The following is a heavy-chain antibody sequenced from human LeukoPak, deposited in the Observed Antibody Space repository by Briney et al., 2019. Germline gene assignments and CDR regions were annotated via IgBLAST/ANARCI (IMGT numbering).Heavy chain of an antibody. CDR1: GYTFSRHG. V-gene: IGHV3-30*02. D-gene: IGHD2-2*01. CDR3: AKDLNHGDIVVVPAAIRFQR. J-gene: IGHJ1*01. Sequence: GGSLRLSCAASGYTFSRHGIHWVRQAPGKGLEWVAFIRYDGSNKYYADSVKGRFTISRDNSKNTLYLQMNSLRAEDTAVYYCAKDLNHGDIVVVPAAIRFQRWGQGTLVTVSS. CDR2: IRYDGSNK.